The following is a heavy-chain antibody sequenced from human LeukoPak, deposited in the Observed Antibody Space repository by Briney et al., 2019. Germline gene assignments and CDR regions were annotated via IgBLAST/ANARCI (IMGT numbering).Heavy chain of an antibody. CDR2: IRGKAYGGTS. CDR1: GFTFGDYA. V-gene: IGHV3-49*03. Sequence: PGGSLRLSCTASGFTFGDYAMSWFRQAPGKGLEWVGFIRGKAYGGTSEYAASVKGRFIISRDDPKSIAYLQMDSLKSEDTAVYYCARGDWPADYWGQGTLVTVSS. J-gene: IGHJ4*02. D-gene: IGHD3-9*01. CDR3: ARGDWPADY.